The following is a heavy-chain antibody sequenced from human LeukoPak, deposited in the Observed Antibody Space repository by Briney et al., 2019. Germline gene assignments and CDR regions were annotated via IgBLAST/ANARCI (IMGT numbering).Heavy chain of an antibody. V-gene: IGHV3-7*01. D-gene: IGHD2-8*01. CDR1: GFTFSSYW. CDR3: ATLLGDATIFDY. Sequence: PGGSLRLSCAASGFTFSSYWMSWVRQAPGKGLEWVANINQDGSQKYYVDSLKGRFTISRDNVKNSLSLQMNSLRAEDTALYYCATLLGDATIFDYWGQGTLVTVSS. J-gene: IGHJ4*02. CDR2: INQDGSQK.